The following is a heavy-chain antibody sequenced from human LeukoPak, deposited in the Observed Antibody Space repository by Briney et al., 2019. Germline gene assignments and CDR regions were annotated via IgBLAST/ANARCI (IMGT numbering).Heavy chain of an antibody. Sequence: GGSLRLSCAASGFTFDDYAMHWVRQAPGKGLEWVSGISWNSGSIGYADSVKGRFTISRDNAKNSLYLQMNSLRAEDTAVYYCARDSSSSQDAFDIWGQGTMVTVSS. V-gene: IGHV3-9*01. CDR1: GFTFDDYA. J-gene: IGHJ3*02. CDR2: ISWNSGSI. D-gene: IGHD6-6*01. CDR3: ARDSSSSQDAFDI.